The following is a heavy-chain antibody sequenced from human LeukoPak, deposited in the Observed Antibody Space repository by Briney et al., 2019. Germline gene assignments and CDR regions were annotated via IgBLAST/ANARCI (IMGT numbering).Heavy chain of an antibody. CDR2: IWYGGSNK. V-gene: IGHV3-33*08. CDR3: AGSTTTVTTHYYYYYMDV. Sequence: GGSLRLSCAASGFTFSSYGMHWVRQAPGKGLEWVAVIWYGGSNKYYADSVKGRFTISRDNSKNTLYLQMNSLRAEDTAVYYCAGSTTTVTTHYYYYYMDVWGKGTTVTVSS. D-gene: IGHD4-11*01. CDR1: GFTFSSYG. J-gene: IGHJ6*03.